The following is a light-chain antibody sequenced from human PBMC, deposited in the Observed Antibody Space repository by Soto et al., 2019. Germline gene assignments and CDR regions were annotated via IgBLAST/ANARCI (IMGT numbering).Light chain of an antibody. CDR3: KSYTTGSTYV. V-gene: IGLV2-14*01. CDR2: DVS. CDR1: SSDVGAYNY. Sequence: QSALAQPASVSGSPGQSIAISCTGISSDVGAYNYVSWYQQHPGKALKLIIFDVSNRPSGVSNRFSGSKSGDTASLTISGLQAEDEADYFCKSYTTGSTYVFGTGTKVTVL. J-gene: IGLJ1*01.